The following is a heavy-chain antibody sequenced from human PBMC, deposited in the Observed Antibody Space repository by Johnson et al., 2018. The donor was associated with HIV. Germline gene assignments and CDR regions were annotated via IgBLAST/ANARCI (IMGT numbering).Heavy chain of an antibody. D-gene: IGHD6-13*01. CDR1: GFTFSSYA. J-gene: IGHJ3*02. Sequence: VQLVESGGGVVQPGRSLRLSCAASGFTFSSYAMHWVRQAPGKGLEWVAVISYDGSKKYYADSVKGRFTISRDNSKNTLYLQMNSLRAEDKAVYYCARTYRSSWLRDAFDIWGQGTMVTVSS. V-gene: IGHV3-30-3*01. CDR2: ISYDGSKK. CDR3: ARTYRSSWLRDAFDI.